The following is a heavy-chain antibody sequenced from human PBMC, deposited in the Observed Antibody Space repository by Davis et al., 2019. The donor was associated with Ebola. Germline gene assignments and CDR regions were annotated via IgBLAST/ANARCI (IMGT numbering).Heavy chain of an antibody. Sequence: GESLKISYAASGFTFSSYGMHWVRQAPGKGLEWVALISYNGSNKEYADSVKGRFTISRDNSNNTLYLQMNSLRPDDTAVYYCAKGSGYFDYWGQGTLVTVSS. CDR1: GFTFSSYG. CDR2: ISYNGSNK. V-gene: IGHV3-30*18. D-gene: IGHD6-25*01. J-gene: IGHJ4*02. CDR3: AKGSGYFDY.